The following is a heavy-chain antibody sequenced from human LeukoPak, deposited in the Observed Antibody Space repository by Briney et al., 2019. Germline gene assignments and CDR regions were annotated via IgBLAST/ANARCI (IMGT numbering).Heavy chain of an antibody. CDR1: GYTFTSYY. D-gene: IGHD1/OR15-1a*01. V-gene: IGHV1-46*01. CDR2: INPSGGST. Sequence: ASVKVSCKASGYTFTSYYMHWVRQAPGQGLEWMGIINPSGGSTSYAQKFQGRVTMTRDMSTSTVYTELSSLRSEDTAVYYCATDKIRLNWNKDNAFDIWGQGTMVTVSS. CDR3: ATDKIRLNWNKDNAFDI. J-gene: IGHJ3*02.